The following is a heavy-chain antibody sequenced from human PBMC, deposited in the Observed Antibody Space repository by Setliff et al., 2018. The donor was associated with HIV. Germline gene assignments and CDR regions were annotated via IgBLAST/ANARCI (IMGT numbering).Heavy chain of an antibody. J-gene: IGHJ3*02. V-gene: IGHV1-69*02. CDR3: ASAGAWQRNALDI. D-gene: IGHD5-12*01. Sequence: SVKVSCKASGGAFISHTFTWVRQAPGQGLEWMGRIIPILGIPNYAQNFQGRLTISADKSTRTAYLVLSSLRSDDSAVYFCASAGAWQRNALDIWGQGTMVTVSS. CDR1: GGAFISHT. CDR2: IIPILGIP.